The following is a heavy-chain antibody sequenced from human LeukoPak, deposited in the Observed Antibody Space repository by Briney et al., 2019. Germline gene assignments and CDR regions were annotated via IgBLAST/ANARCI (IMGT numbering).Heavy chain of an antibody. CDR1: GYIFTTYW. CDR3: ARLHPYTTGWYVGADY. V-gene: IGHV5-51*01. CDR2: IYPGDSDT. J-gene: IGHJ4*02. D-gene: IGHD6-19*01. Sequence: GESLQISCKTSGYIFTTYWIGWVRQLPGRGPEWMALIYPGDSDTRYSPSFRGQVTISADKSITTAYLQWRSLKASDTAIYYCARLHPYTTGWYVGADYWGQGTLVSVSS.